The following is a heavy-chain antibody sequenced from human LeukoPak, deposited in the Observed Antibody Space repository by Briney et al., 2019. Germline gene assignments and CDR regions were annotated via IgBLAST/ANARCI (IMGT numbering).Heavy chain of an antibody. D-gene: IGHD6-19*01. CDR1: GGSFSGYY. CDR3: ARDAIAVAGWQPYYYYYMDV. Sequence: SETLSLTCAVYGGSFSGYYWSWIRQPPGEGLEWIGEIYHSGSTNYNPSLKSRVTISVDKSKNQFSLKLSSVTAADTAVYYCARDAIAVAGWQPYYYYYMDVWGKGTTVTVSS. J-gene: IGHJ6*03. CDR2: IYHSGST. V-gene: IGHV4-34*01.